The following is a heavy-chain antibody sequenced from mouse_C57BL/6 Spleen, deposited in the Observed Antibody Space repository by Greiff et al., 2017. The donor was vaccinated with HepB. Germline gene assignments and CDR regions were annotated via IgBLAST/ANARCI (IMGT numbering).Heavy chain of an antibody. CDR2: IDPANGNT. V-gene: IGHV14-3*01. D-gene: IGHD2-10*02. J-gene: IGHJ1*03. CDR1: GFNIKNTY. Sequence: VQLQQSVAELVRPGASVKLSCTASGFNIKNTYMHWVKQRPEQGLEWIGRIDPANGNTKYAPKFQGKATITADTSSNTAYLQLSSLTSEDTAIYYCARSPYGNYVGWYFDVWGTWTTVTVSS. CDR3: ARSPYGNYVGWYFDV.